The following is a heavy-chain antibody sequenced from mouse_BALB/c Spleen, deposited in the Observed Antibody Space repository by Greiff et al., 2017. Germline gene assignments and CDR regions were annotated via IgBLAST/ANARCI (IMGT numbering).Heavy chain of an antibody. D-gene: IGHD2-4*01. Sequence: QVQLQQSGPGLVQPSQSLSITCTVSGFSLTSYGVHWVRQSPGKGLEWLGVIWSGGSTDYNAAFISRLSISKDNSKSQVFFKMNSLQANDTAIYYCARNIRYDYDGGYYFDYWGQGTTLTVSS. CDR1: GFSLTSYG. V-gene: IGHV2-2*02. CDR2: IWSGGST. CDR3: ARNIRYDYDGGYYFDY. J-gene: IGHJ2*01.